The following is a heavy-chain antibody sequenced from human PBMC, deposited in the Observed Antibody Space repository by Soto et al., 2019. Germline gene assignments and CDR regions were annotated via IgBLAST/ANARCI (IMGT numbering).Heavy chain of an antibody. CDR1: GGSISSGDYY. CDR3: ARERDYYDSSGYAFTTRYGMDV. D-gene: IGHD3-22*01. CDR2: IYYSGST. Sequence: QVQLQESGPGLVKPSQTLSLTCTVSGGSISSGDYYWSWIRQPPGKGLEWIGYIYYSGSTYYNPSLKSRVTISVDTSKNQFSLKRSSVTAADTAVYYCARERDYYDSSGYAFTTRYGMDVWGQGTTVTVSS. V-gene: IGHV4-30-4*01. J-gene: IGHJ6*02.